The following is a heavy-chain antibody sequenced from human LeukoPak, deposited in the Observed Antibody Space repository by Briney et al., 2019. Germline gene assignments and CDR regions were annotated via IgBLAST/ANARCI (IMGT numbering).Heavy chain of an antibody. D-gene: IGHD3-22*01. CDR1: GYIFTNYW. CDR2: IYPGDSDS. CDR3: ARHTGGPIYYIFDY. Sequence: GESLKISCKGSGYIFTNYWIGWVRQMPGKGLEWMGFIYPGDSDSRYSPSFQGQVTISVDKSINTAYLQWSSLRASDTAIYYCARHTGGPIYYIFDYWGQGTLVTVSS. J-gene: IGHJ4*02. V-gene: IGHV5-51*01.